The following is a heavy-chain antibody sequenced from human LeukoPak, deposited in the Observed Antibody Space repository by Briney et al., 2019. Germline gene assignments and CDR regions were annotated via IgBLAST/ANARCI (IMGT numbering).Heavy chain of an antibody. D-gene: IGHD2-15*01. CDR3: ARGRGGGGSSNNWLDP. J-gene: IGHJ5*02. CDR1: GASITTYY. Sequence: SETLSLSCTVSGASITTYYWSWIRQPPGKGLEWIGYIYYSGSTNYNPSLRSRLTISLDTSKNQFSLKLSSVTAADTAVYYCARGRGGGGSSNNWLDPWGQGSLVIVSS. V-gene: IGHV4-59*01. CDR2: IYYSGST.